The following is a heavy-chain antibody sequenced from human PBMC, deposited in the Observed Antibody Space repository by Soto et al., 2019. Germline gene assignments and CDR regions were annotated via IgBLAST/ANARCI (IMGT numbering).Heavy chain of an antibody. Sequence: ASVKVSCKASGYTFTSYGISWVLQAPGQGLEWMGWISAYNGNTNYAQKLQGRVTMTTDTSTSTAYMELRSLRSDDTAVYYCARTAFYSGSYYYFDYWGQGTLVTVSS. J-gene: IGHJ4*02. CDR3: ARTAFYSGSYYYFDY. CDR1: GYTFTSYG. CDR2: ISAYNGNT. D-gene: IGHD1-26*01. V-gene: IGHV1-18*04.